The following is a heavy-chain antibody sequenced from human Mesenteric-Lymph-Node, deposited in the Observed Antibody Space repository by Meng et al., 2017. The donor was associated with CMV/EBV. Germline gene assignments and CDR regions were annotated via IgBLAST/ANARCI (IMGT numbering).Heavy chain of an antibody. Sequence: SETLSLTCTVSGGSVTSGHYYWSWIRQPPGKGLEWIGYIYYSGSTNYNPSLKSRVTMSIDTSRNQFSLKMRSVTAADTAVYYCAGYCSGGSCSTRSDAFDIWGQGTTVTVSS. CDR3: AGYCSGGSCSTRSDAFDI. D-gene: IGHD2-15*01. J-gene: IGHJ3*02. CDR2: IYYSGST. CDR1: GGSVTSGHYY. V-gene: IGHV4-61*01.